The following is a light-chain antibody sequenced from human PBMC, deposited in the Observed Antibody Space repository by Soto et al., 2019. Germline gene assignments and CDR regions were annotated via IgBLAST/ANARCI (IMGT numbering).Light chain of an antibody. CDR1: HDVSRN. Sequence: DIPMTQSPSSLSASVGDRVTIACQSSHDVSRNLNWFQQKPGEAPKLLIYDASNLERGLPSRFSASGSGTDFTFTISSLQPEDVATYYCQQYNSMLSFGGGTEIELK. CDR3: QQYNSMLS. J-gene: IGKJ4*01. CDR2: DAS. V-gene: IGKV1-33*01.